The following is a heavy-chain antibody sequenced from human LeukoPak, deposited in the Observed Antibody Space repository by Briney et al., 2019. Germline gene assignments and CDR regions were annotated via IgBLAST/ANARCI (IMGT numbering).Heavy chain of an antibody. V-gene: IGHV3-48*01. CDR3: ARDPPTVTQADAFDI. CDR2: ISSSSSTI. J-gene: IGHJ3*02. D-gene: IGHD4-17*01. Sequence: PGGSLRLSCAVSGFTVSGSAMHWVRQAPGKGLEWVSYISSSSSTIYYADSVKGRFTISRDNAKNSLYLQMNSLRAEDTAVYYCARDPPTVTQADAFDIWGQGTMVTVSS. CDR1: GFTVSGSA.